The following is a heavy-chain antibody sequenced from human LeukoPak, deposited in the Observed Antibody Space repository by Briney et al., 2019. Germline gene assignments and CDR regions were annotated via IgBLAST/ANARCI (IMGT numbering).Heavy chain of an antibody. D-gene: IGHD2-2*01. Sequence: SETLSLTCTVSGGSISSSSYYGGWVRQPPGEGLGWIASIYYSGSTYYNTSIKSRAPISVDTSKNHSSLKLSSVTPADTAVYYCASSYCSSTTCYYPFDYWGQGTLVTVSS. CDR2: IYYSGST. J-gene: IGHJ4*02. CDR3: ASSYCSSTTCYYPFDY. CDR1: GGSISSSSYY. V-gene: IGHV4-39*02.